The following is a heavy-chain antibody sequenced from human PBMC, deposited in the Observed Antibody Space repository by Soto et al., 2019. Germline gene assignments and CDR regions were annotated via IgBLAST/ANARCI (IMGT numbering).Heavy chain of an antibody. CDR3: ARDLRGGSYGMDV. CDR2: IFYSGST. D-gene: IGHD3-10*01. CDR1: AGSVNTGCYL. V-gene: IGHV4-31*03. J-gene: IGHJ6*02. Sequence: SQEQSQTSTLGAGSVNTGCYLCSLIRQHPGKGLEWIGYIFYSGSTYYNPSLKSRVTISVDTSKNQFSLKLSSVTAADTAVYYCARDLRGGSYGMDVWGQGTTVT.